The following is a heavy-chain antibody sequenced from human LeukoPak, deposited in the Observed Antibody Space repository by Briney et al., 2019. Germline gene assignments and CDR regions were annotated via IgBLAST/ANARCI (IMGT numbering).Heavy chain of an antibody. Sequence: GASVKVSCKASGYTFTIYYMHWVRQAPGQGLEWMGIINPSGGSTSYAQKFQGRVTMTRDMSTSTVYMELSSLRSEDTAVYYCARVVSDGSGKTDYYMDVWGKGTTVTVSS. V-gene: IGHV1-46*01. CDR2: INPSGGST. J-gene: IGHJ6*03. CDR3: ARVVSDGSGKTDYYMDV. D-gene: IGHD3-10*01. CDR1: GYTFTIYY.